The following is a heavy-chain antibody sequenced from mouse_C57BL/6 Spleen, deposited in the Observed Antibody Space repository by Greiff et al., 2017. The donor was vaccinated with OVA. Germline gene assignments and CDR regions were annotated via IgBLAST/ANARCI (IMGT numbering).Heavy chain of an antibody. V-gene: IGHV1-55*01. J-gene: IGHJ1*03. Sequence: VQLQQPGAELVKPGASVKMSCKASGYTFTSYWITWVKQRPGQGLEWIGDIYPGSGSTNYNAKFKSKATLTVDTSSSTAYMQLSSLTSKHSAVYYGARRRVLYYYGSSYEYFDVWGTGTTVTVSS. CDR1: GYTFTSYW. CDR3: ARRRVLYYYGSSYEYFDV. CDR2: IYPGSGST. D-gene: IGHD1-1*01.